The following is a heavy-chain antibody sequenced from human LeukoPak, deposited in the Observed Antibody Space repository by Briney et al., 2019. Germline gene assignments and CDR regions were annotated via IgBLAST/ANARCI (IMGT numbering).Heavy chain of an antibody. CDR3: AGSVQLDPWGAFDF. D-gene: IGHD1-1*01. Sequence: GGSLRLSCAAFGFTVSTNYMSWVRQAPGKRLEWVSVFYTGGERYYADSVKGRFTISRDNSKNPLYLQMNSLRAEDTAMYFCAGSVQLDPWGAFDFWGQGTMVTVSS. V-gene: IGHV3-53*01. J-gene: IGHJ3*01. CDR1: GFTVSTNY. CDR2: FYTGGER.